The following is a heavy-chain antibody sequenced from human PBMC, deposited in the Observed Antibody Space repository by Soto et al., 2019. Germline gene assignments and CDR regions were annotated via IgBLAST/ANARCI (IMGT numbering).Heavy chain of an antibody. V-gene: IGHV3-23*01. CDR1: GFTFSSYA. J-gene: IGHJ1*01. CDR2: ISGSGGST. Sequence: GGSLRLSCAASGFTFSSYAMSWVRQAPGKGLEWVSAISGSGGSTYYADSVKGRFTISRDNSKNTLYLQMNSLRAEDTAVYYCATDFRSGWFKKYFQQWGQGTLVTVSS. CDR3: ATDFRSGWFKKYFQQ. D-gene: IGHD6-19*01.